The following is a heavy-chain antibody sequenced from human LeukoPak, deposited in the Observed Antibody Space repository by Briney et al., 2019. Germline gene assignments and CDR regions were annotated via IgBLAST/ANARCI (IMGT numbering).Heavy chain of an antibody. D-gene: IGHD6-13*01. CDR1: GDSVSSNSAA. V-gene: IGHV6-1*01. CDR3: ARGLPAAGRGAGYYYYYMDV. CDR2: TYYRSKWYN. Sequence: PSQTLSLTCAISGDSVSSNSAAWNWMRQSPSRGLEWLGRTYYRSKWYNDYAVSVKSRITINPDTSKNQFSLQLNSVTPEDTAVYYCARGLPAAGRGAGYYYYYMDVWGKGTTVTVSS. J-gene: IGHJ6*03.